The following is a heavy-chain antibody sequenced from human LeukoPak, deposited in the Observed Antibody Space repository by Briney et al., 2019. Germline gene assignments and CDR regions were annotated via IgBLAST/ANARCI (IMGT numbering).Heavy chain of an antibody. CDR3: ARRDNYDY. Sequence: GLEWVAVISSDGNNKYYADSVKGRFAISRDNSKNTMYLQMNNLRTEDTAVYYCARRDNYDYWGQGTLVTVSS. CDR2: ISSDGNNK. D-gene: IGHD5-24*01. J-gene: IGHJ4*02. V-gene: IGHV3-30*03.